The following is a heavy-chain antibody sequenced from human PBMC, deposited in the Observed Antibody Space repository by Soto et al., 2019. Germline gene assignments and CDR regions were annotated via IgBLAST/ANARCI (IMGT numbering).Heavy chain of an antibody. Sequence: EVQLLESGGGLIQPGGSLRLSCAASGFAFSRSAMAWVRQAPEKGLEWVSSISEGGGTTFYAGSVEGRFTISRDNSKNTLYLQKNSVRDDATAVYYCAKGGYRHAYDWGRGTLVTVSS. D-gene: IGHD3-16*01. CDR2: ISEGGGTT. CDR1: GFAFSRSA. J-gene: IGHJ4*02. V-gene: IGHV3-23*01. CDR3: AKGGYRHAYD.